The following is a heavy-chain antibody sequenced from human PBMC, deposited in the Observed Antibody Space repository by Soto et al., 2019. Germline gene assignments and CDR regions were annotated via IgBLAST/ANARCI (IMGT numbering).Heavy chain of an antibody. D-gene: IGHD6-6*01. V-gene: IGHV2-5*02. CDR1: GFSLSTNGVA. CDR3: AHRGSSSFAFDY. CDR2: IYWDDDK. J-gene: IGHJ4*02. Sequence: QITLKESGPTLVKPTQTLTLTCTVSGFSLSTNGVAVAWIRQPPGKALEWLALIYWDDDKRHSPSLKSRLTIPRDTSKNQVVLTMTNMDPVDTAKYYCAHRGSSSFAFDYWGQGILVTVSS.